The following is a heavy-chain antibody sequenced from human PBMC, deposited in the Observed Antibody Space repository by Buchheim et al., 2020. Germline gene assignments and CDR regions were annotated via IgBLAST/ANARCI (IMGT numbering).Heavy chain of an antibody. D-gene: IGHD3-9*01. Sequence: QVQLVESGGGVVQPGRSLRLSCAASGFTFSGYAMHWVRQAPGKGLEWVAVISYDGSNKYYADSVKGRFTISRDNSKNTLYLQMNSLRAEDSAVYYCASPGLRYFDWLSPWDYYYYGMDVWGQGTT. CDR2: ISYDGSNK. CDR1: GFTFSGYA. J-gene: IGHJ6*02. CDR3: ASPGLRYFDWLSPWDYYYYGMDV. V-gene: IGHV3-30-3*01.